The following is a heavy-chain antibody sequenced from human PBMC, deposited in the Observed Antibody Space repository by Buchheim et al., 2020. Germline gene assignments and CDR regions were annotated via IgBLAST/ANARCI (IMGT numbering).Heavy chain of an antibody. CDR3: ARQGSGWYPPDYYYYGMDV. CDR2: IWFDGRDQ. Sequence: QAQLVASGGGVVQPGGSLRLSCAASGFALSSYGIHWVRQAPGKGLEWVTGIWFDGRDQYYADSVKGRFTISRDNSKNTLHLQMNSLRAEDTAVYYCARQGSGWYPPDYYYYGMDVWGQGTT. V-gene: IGHV3-33*01. D-gene: IGHD6-19*01. J-gene: IGHJ6*02. CDR1: GFALSSYG.